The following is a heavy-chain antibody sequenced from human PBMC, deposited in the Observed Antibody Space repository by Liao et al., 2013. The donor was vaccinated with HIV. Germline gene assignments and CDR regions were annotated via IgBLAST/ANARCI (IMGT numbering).Heavy chain of an antibody. CDR1: GGSISSYY. J-gene: IGHJ3*02. D-gene: IGHD5-18*01. CDR3: ARVGLDTDMVEIEDALDI. V-gene: IGHV4-4*07. CDR2: IYTSGST. Sequence: QVQLQESGPGLVKPSETLSLTCTVSGGSISSYYWSWIRQPAGKGLEWIGRIYTSGSTNYNPSLKSRVTMSVDTSKNQFSLKLSSVTAADTAVYYCARVGLDTDMVEIEDALDIWGQGTMVTVSS.